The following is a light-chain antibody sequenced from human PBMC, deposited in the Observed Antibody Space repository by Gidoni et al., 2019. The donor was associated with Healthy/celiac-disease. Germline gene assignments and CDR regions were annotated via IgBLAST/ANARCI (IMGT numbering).Light chain of an antibody. CDR2: DAS. V-gene: IGKV3-11*01. J-gene: IGKJ5*01. CDR3: QQRSNWPLT. CDR1: QSVSSY. Sequence: EIVLTQSPATLSLSPGERATLSCRASQSVSSYLAWYQQNPGQAPRLLIYDASNRATGIPARFSGSGSGTAFPLTISSLEPEDFAVYYCQQRSNWPLTFGQXTRLEIK.